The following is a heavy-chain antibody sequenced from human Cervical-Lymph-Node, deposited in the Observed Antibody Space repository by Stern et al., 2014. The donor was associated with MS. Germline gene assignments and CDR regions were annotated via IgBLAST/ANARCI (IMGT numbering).Heavy chain of an antibody. CDR2: IWFDGTTK. V-gene: IGHV3-33*01. CDR1: GFTFNAYG. J-gene: IGHJ4*02. Sequence: QVQLMQSGGGVVQPGASLRLSCAASGFTFNAYGMHWVRQAPGKGLEWVAVIWFDGTTKYYADSVKGRFTISRDKSKNTLYLQLNSLRAEDTAVFYCARGLYSFDYWGRGTLVTVSS. CDR3: ARGLYSFDY.